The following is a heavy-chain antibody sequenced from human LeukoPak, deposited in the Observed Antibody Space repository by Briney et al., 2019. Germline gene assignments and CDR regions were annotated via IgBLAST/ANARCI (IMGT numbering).Heavy chain of an antibody. D-gene: IGHD3-10*01. CDR2: IDHSGST. CDR1: GGSLSSYY. V-gene: IGHV4-34*01. CDR3: ARSPMVRGVISYYYYYMDV. Sequence: PSETLSLTCAVYGGSLSSYYWSWIRQPPGKGLEWIGEIDHSGSTSYNPSLKSRVTISVDTSKNQFSLKLSSVTAADTAVYYCARSPMVRGVISYYYYYMDVWGKGTTVTVSS. J-gene: IGHJ6*03.